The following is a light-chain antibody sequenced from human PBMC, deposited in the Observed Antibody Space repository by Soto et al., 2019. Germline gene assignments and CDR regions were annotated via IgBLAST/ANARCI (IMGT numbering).Light chain of an antibody. CDR3: MQGSYWPPWT. CDR2: KVS. Sequence: DVVLTQSPLSLPVTLGQPAAISCRSSQSLLNGDGNTFLNWFLQRPGQSPRRLIYKVSNRDSGVPDRFSSSGAGTDVTLKISRVQAEDVGIYYCMQGSYWPPWTFGQGTKVEIK. J-gene: IGKJ1*01. CDR1: QSLLNGDGNTF. V-gene: IGKV2-30*01.